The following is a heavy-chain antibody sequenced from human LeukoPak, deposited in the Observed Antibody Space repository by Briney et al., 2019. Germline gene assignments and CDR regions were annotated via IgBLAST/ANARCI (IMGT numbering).Heavy chain of an antibody. D-gene: IGHD3-10*02. CDR1: GYTFTADY. V-gene: IGHV1-2*02. CDR2: INPNSGDT. CDR3: ARDLRGNSMFYDY. Sequence: ASVKVSCKASGYTFTADYIHWVRQAPGQGLEWMGWINPNSGDTHYPQKFQGRVTPTSDTSISTAYMELGRLSPDDTAMYFCARDLRGNSMFYDYWGQGTLVTVSS. J-gene: IGHJ4*02.